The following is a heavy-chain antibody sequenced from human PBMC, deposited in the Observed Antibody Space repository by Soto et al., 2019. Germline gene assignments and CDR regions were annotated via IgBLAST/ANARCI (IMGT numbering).Heavy chain of an antibody. CDR1: GGTFSSYA. CDR2: IIPIFGTA. D-gene: IGHD2-21*02. Sequence: SVKVSCKASGGTFSSYAISWVRQAPGQGLEWMGGIIPIFGTANYAQKFQGRVTITADESTSTAYMELSSLRSEDTAVYYCARDRPYCGGGDCYWEDAFDIWGQGTMVTVSS. CDR3: ARDRPYCGGGDCYWEDAFDI. J-gene: IGHJ3*02. V-gene: IGHV1-69*13.